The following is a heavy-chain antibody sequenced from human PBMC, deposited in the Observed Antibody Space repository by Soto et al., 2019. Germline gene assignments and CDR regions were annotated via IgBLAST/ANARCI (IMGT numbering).Heavy chain of an antibody. J-gene: IGHJ6*02. CDR1: VASFPGYY. CDR3: ARKTMIVVVRSGEYYYYGMDV. CDR2: INHSGST. Sequence: SDTLSLSCAVHVASFPGYYWTCIRQPPGAGLEWIGEINHSGSTIYNPSLKSRVTISVDKSKYQFSLKLSSVTAADTAVYYCARKTMIVVVRSGEYYYYGMDVWGQGTTVT. D-gene: IGHD3-22*01. V-gene: IGHV4-34*01.